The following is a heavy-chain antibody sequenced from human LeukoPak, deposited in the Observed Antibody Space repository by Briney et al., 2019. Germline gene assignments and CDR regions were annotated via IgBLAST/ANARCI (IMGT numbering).Heavy chain of an antibody. J-gene: IGHJ4*02. CDR1: GFTVSSNY. V-gene: IGHV3-66*02. CDR2: IYAGGST. CDR3: ARGRWDYGSGSYPYNFDY. Sequence: GGSLRLSCAASGFTVSSNYMSWVRQAPGKGLEWVSVIYAGGSTYHADSGKGRFTISRDNSKNTVYLQMNSLRAEDTAVYYCARGRWDYGSGSYPYNFDYWGQGTLVTVSS. D-gene: IGHD3-10*01.